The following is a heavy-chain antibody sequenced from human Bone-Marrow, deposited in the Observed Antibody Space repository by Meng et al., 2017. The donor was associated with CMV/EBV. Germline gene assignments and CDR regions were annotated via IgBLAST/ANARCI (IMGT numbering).Heavy chain of an antibody. Sequence: SVKVSCKASGGTFSSYAISWVRQAPGQGLEWMGGIIPIFGTANYAQKFQGRVTMTRDTSTSTVYMELSSLRSEDTAVYYCARDLGGGLQYTYYYYGMDVWGQGTTVTVSS. D-gene: IGHD3-16*01. CDR1: GGTFSSYA. CDR3: ARDLGGGLQYTYYYYGMDV. J-gene: IGHJ6*02. CDR2: IIPIFGTA. V-gene: IGHV1-69*05.